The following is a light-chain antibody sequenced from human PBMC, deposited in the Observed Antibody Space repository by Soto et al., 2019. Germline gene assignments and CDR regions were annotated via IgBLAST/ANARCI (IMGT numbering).Light chain of an antibody. J-gene: IGLJ2*01. CDR2: GNS. Sequence: QSVLTQPPSVSWAPGQRVTISCTGSSSKIGAGYDVHWYQQLPGTAPKLLIYGNSNRPSGVPDRFSGSKSGTSASLAITGLQAEDEADYYCQSYDSSLSGSGVFGGGTKLTVL. V-gene: IGLV1-40*01. CDR1: SSKIGAGYD. CDR3: QSYDSSLSGSGV.